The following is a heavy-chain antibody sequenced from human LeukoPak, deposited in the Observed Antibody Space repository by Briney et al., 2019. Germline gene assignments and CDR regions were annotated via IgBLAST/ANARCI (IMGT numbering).Heavy chain of an antibody. Sequence: PSETLSLTCTVSGGSVSSYYWSWIRQPAGKGLEWIGRIYTSGSTHYNASLKSRVSMSVDTSKNQFSLKLSSVTAADTAVFYCARENSGSYREFDYWGQGTLVTVSS. CDR2: IYTSGST. V-gene: IGHV4-4*07. CDR3: ARENSGSYREFDY. D-gene: IGHD1-26*01. J-gene: IGHJ4*02. CDR1: GGSVSSYY.